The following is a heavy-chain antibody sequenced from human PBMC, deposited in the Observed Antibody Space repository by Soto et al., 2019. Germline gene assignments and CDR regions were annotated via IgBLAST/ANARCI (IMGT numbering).Heavy chain of an antibody. CDR3: ARGYGDRYDGNGYLGRH. Sequence: EVQLVESGGGLVQPGESLTLSCAASGFPFSSYWMHWVRQAPGKGLVWVSRIKSDGSGTYYADSVQDRFTISRDNARNTLYPQMNSLRVEDTAVYFCARGYGDRYDGNGYLGRHWGQGTLVTVSS. J-gene: IGHJ4*02. CDR2: IKSDGSGT. D-gene: IGHD3-22*01. CDR1: GFPFSSYW. V-gene: IGHV3-74*01.